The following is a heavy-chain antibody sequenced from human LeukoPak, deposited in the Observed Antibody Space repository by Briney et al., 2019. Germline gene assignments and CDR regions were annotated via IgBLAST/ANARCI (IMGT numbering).Heavy chain of an antibody. CDR1: GGSFSGYY. D-gene: IGHD5-12*01. Sequence: PSETLSLTCAAYGGSFSGYYWSWIRQPPGKGLEWIGEINHSGSTNYNPSLKSRVTISVDTSKNQFSLKLSSVTAADTAVYYCARGLRRWLRDPFDYWGQGTLVTVSS. CDR3: ARGLRRWLRDPFDY. CDR2: INHSGST. J-gene: IGHJ4*02. V-gene: IGHV4-34*01.